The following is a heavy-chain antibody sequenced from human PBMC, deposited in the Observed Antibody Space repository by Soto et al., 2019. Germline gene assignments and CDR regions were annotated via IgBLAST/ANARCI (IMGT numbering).Heavy chain of an antibody. J-gene: IGHJ4*02. Sequence: GASVKVSCKASGYTFTSYDINWVRQATGQGLEWMGWMNPNSGNTGYAQKFQGRVTMTTDTSTSTAYMELRSLTSDDTAVYFCARDLDGSGNYYTNYWGQGTLVTVSS. CDR3: ARDLDGSGNYYTNY. CDR1: GYTFTSYD. V-gene: IGHV1-8*01. CDR2: MNPNSGNT. D-gene: IGHD3-10*01.